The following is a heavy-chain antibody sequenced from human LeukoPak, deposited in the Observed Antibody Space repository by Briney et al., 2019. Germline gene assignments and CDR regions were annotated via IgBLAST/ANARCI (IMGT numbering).Heavy chain of an antibody. CDR2: MNPNSGNT. CDR3: AREGLRLGELSLD. CDR1: GYTFTSYD. V-gene: IGHV1-8*01. J-gene: IGHJ4*02. D-gene: IGHD3-16*02. Sequence: DSVKVSCKASGYTFTSYDINWVRQATGQGLEWMGWMNPNSGNTGYAQKFQGRVTMTRNTSISTAYMELSSLRSEDTAVYYCAREGLRLGELSLDWGQGTLVTVSS.